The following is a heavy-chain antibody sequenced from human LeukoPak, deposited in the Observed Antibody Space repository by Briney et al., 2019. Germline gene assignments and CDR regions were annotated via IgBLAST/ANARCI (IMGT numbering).Heavy chain of an antibody. J-gene: IGHJ6*02. CDR1: GYSFTSYW. Sequence: GESLKISCKGSGYSFTSYWIGWVRQMPGKGLEWMGIIYPGDSDTRYSPSFQGQVTISADKSISTAYLQWSSLKASDTAMYYCARPHTRGPYYYYGMDVWGQGTTVTVSS. CDR2: IYPGDSDT. V-gene: IGHV5-51*01. CDR3: ARPHTRGPYYYYGMDV. D-gene: IGHD2-2*01.